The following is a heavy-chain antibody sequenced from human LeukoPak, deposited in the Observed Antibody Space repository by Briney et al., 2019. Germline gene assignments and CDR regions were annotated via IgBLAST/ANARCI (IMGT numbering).Heavy chain of an antibody. CDR3: AIGAVAGTLDH. J-gene: IGHJ5*02. V-gene: IGHV1-46*01. CDR1: GYTFTSYY. CDR2: INPSGGGT. D-gene: IGHD6-19*01. Sequence: ASVKVSCKASGYTFTSYYMHWVRQAPGQGLEWMGIINPSGGGTSYAQKFQGRVTMTRDTSTSTGYMEMSRLTSEDTAVHYCAIGAVAGTLDHWGQGTLVTASS.